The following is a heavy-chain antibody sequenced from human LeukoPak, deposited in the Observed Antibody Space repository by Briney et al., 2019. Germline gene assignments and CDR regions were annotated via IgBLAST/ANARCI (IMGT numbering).Heavy chain of an antibody. CDR3: AKDYGSGLFGYYYMDV. J-gene: IGHJ6*03. CDR1: GFSFSSYW. V-gene: IGHV3-74*01. Sequence: GGSLRLSCAASGFSFSSYWMHWVRQAPGKGLVWVARIKSDGSSTDYADYVKGRFTVSRDNANNSLYLQMNSLRPEDTAVYSCAKDYGSGLFGYYYMDVWGKGTTVTVSS. D-gene: IGHD3-10*01. CDR2: IKSDGSST.